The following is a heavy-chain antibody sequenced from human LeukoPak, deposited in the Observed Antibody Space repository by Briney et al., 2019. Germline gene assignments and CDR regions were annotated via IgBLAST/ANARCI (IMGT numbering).Heavy chain of an antibody. Sequence: ASVKVSCKASGYTFTGYYMHWVRQAPGQGLEWMGRINPNSGGTNYAQKFQGRVTITRDTSISTAYMELSRLRSDDTAVYYCARGGGSFSDVGPTFDPWGQGTLVTVSS. CDR2: INPNSGGT. V-gene: IGHV1-2*06. D-gene: IGHD3-16*01. CDR1: GYTFTGYY. CDR3: ARGGGSFSDVGPTFDP. J-gene: IGHJ5*02.